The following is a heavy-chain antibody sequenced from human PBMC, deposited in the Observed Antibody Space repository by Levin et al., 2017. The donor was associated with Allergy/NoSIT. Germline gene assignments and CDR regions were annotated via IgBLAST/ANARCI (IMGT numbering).Heavy chain of an antibody. CDR2: IYPGDSDT. V-gene: IGHV5-51*01. D-gene: IGHD6-13*01. Sequence: GESLKISCQASGYSFTSYWIGWVRQMPGKGLEWMGIIYPGDSDTRYSPSFQGQVTISVDKSISTAYLQWGSLEASDSAMYYCARCRSSSFDSGFDPWGQGTLVIVSS. CDR1: GYSFTSYW. J-gene: IGHJ5*02. CDR3: ARCRSSSFDSGFDP.